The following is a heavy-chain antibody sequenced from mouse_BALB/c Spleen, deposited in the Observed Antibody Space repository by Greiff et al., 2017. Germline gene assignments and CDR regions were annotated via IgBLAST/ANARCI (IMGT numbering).Heavy chain of an antibody. Sequence: VQLVESGPGLVAPSQTLSITCTVSGFSLTSYGVYWVRQPPGKGLEWLGVIWAGGSSNYNSALMSRLSISKDNSKSQVFLKMNSLQTDDTAMYYCARRDGSYAMDYWGQGTSVTVSS. CDR1: GFSLTSYG. CDR3: ARRDGSYAMDY. D-gene: IGHD3-3*01. V-gene: IGHV2-9*02. J-gene: IGHJ4*01. CDR2: IWAGGSS.